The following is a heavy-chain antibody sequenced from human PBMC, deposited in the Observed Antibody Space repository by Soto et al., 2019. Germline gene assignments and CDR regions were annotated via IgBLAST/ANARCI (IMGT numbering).Heavy chain of an antibody. Sequence: GGSLRLSCAASGFTFSSYWMSWVRQAPGKGLEWVANIKQDGSEKYYVDSVKGRFTISRDNAKSSLCLQMNSLRAEDTAVYYCARDPYGDYPFDYWGQGTLVTVSS. J-gene: IGHJ4*02. V-gene: IGHV3-7*01. CDR2: IKQDGSEK. CDR3: ARDPYGDYPFDY. D-gene: IGHD4-17*01. CDR1: GFTFSSYW.